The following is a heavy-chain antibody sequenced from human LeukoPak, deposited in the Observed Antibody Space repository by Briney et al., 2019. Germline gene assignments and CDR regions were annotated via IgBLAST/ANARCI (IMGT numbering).Heavy chain of an antibody. J-gene: IGHJ4*02. Sequence: GASVTVSFKASGYTFTSYGISWVRQAPGQGLEWMGWISAYNGNTNYAQKLQGRVTMTTDTSTSTAYMELRSLRSDDTAVYYCARDGVPTYYYGSGSYFWGQGTLVTVSS. CDR1: GYTFTSYG. CDR3: ARDGVPTYYYGSGSYF. CDR2: ISAYNGNT. V-gene: IGHV1-18*01. D-gene: IGHD3-10*01.